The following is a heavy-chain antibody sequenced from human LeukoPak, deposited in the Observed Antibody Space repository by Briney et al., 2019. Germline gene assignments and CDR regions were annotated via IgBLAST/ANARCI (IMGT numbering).Heavy chain of an antibody. Sequence: SQTLSLTCTVSGASISSGSYYWSWIRQPAGKGLEWIGRIYTSGSTNYNPSLKSRVTISVDTSKNQFSLKLSSVTAADTAVYYCARDRYGGADYWGQGTLVTVSS. J-gene: IGHJ4*02. CDR3: ARDRYGGADY. D-gene: IGHD2-21*01. CDR2: IYTSGST. CDR1: GASISSGSYY. V-gene: IGHV4-61*02.